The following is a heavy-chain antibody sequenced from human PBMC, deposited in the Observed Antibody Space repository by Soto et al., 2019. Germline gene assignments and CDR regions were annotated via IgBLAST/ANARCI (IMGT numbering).Heavy chain of an antibody. Sequence: QVQLVESGGGVVQPGRSLRLSCAASGFTFSSYGMHWVRQAPGKGLEWVAVIWYDGSNKYYADSVKGRFTISRDNSKNTLYLQMNSLRAEDTAVYYCAREIRSGYSSSPGGDFDYWGQGTLVTVSS. J-gene: IGHJ4*02. CDR3: AREIRSGYSSSPGGDFDY. D-gene: IGHD6-6*01. CDR1: GFTFSSYG. CDR2: IWYDGSNK. V-gene: IGHV3-33*01.